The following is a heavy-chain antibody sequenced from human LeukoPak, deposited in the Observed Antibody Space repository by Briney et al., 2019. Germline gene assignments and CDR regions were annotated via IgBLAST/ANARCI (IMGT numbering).Heavy chain of an antibody. Sequence: PGGSLRLSCGASGFTLSSNWMTWVRQAPGRGLEWVASINQDGSVKYYVDSVKGRFTISRDNARNSLPLQMNSLGVEDTAVYFCARWGQTSGYYYVDNWGQGTLVTVSS. CDR1: GFTLSSNW. V-gene: IGHV3-7*01. D-gene: IGHD5-12*01. CDR3: ARWGQTSGYYYVDN. CDR2: INQDGSVK. J-gene: IGHJ4*02.